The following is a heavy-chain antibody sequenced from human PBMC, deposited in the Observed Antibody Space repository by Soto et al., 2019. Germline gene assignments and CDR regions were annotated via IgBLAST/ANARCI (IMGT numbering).Heavy chain of an antibody. J-gene: IGHJ6*03. V-gene: IGHV3-9*01. D-gene: IGHD1-1*01. CDR1: GFTFDDYA. CDR2: ISWNSGSI. Sequence: GGSLRLSCAASGFTFDDYAMHWVRQAPGKGLEWVSGISWNSGSIGYADSVKGRFTISRDNAKNSLYLQMNSLRAEDTALYYCAKDADTTGYYYMDVWGKGTTVTVSS. CDR3: AKDADTTGYYYMDV.